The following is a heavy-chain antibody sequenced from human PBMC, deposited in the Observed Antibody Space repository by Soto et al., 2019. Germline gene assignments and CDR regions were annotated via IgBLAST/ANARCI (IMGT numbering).Heavy chain of an antibody. Sequence: GASVKVSCKASGYTFTSYGISWVRQAPGQGLEWMGWISAYNGNTNYAQKLQGRVTMTTDTSTSTAYMELRSLRSDDTAVYYCVRALRHTAMVYPWFDPWGQGTLVTVSS. J-gene: IGHJ5*02. CDR3: VRALRHTAMVYPWFDP. CDR1: GYTFTSYG. D-gene: IGHD5-18*01. CDR2: ISAYNGNT. V-gene: IGHV1-18*01.